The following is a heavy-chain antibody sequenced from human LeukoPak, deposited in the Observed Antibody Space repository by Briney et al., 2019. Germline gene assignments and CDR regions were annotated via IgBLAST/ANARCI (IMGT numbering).Heavy chain of an antibody. Sequence: PGGSLRLSCTASGFPFSGYGMRWVRQAPGKGLEWVSSISSSGSSTYYADSVKGRFPISRDNSKNTLYVQMKSLSPGDTAVCYCANVWGVVVAGRFWGKGTTVSISS. J-gene: IGHJ6*04. CDR1: GFPFSGYG. D-gene: IGHD2-15*01. CDR3: ANVWGVVVAGRF. V-gene: IGHV3-23*01. CDR2: ISSSGSST.